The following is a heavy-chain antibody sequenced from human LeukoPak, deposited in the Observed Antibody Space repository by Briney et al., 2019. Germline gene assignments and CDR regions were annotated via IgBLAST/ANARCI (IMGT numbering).Heavy chain of an antibody. V-gene: IGHV4-59*01. J-gene: IGHJ5*02. Sequence: SETLSLTCTVSGGSISSYYWGWIRQPPGKGLEWIGYIYYSGSTNYNPSLKSRVTISVDTSKNQFSLKLSSVTAADTAVYYCARRLVVRGVIISDWFDPWGQGTLVTVSS. CDR3: ARRLVVRGVIISDWFDP. D-gene: IGHD3-10*01. CDR2: IYYSGST. CDR1: GGSISSYY.